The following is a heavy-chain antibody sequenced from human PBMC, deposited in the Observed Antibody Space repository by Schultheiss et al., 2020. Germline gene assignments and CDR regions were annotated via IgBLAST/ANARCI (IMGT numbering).Heavy chain of an antibody. CDR2: ISGSGGST. CDR3: AKDLGYYDFWSGSEEYNWFDP. CDR1: GFTFSSYA. V-gene: IGHV3-23*01. D-gene: IGHD3-3*01. J-gene: IGHJ5*02. Sequence: GGSLRLSCAASGFTFSSYAMSWVRQAPGKGLECVSAISGSGGSTYYADSVKGRFTISRDNSKNTLYLQMNSLRAEDTAVYYCAKDLGYYDFWSGSEEYNWFDPWGQGTLVTVSS.